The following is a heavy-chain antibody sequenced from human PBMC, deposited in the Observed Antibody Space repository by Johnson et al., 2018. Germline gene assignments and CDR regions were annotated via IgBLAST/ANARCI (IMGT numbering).Heavy chain of an antibody. CDR1: GFTFSSYN. CDR2: ISSSSGTI. D-gene: IGHD3-10*01. V-gene: IGHV3-48*01. CDR3: ARGGLLWFGELLFGAFDI. J-gene: IGHJ3*02. Sequence: EVQLLETGGGLVQPGGSLRLSCAASGFTFSSYNMNWVRQAPGKGLEWVSYISSSSGTIYYAASVKGRFTISRDNAKNSLYLQMKSLRAEDTAVYYCARGGLLWFGELLFGAFDIWGQGIMVTVSS.